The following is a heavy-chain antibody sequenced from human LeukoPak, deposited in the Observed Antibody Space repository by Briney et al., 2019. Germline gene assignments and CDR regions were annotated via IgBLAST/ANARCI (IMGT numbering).Heavy chain of an antibody. CDR1: GFTFSSYG. CDR2: ISYDGSNK. J-gene: IGHJ6*02. D-gene: IGHD6-13*01. CDR3: AYLAAAGTDNYGMGV. Sequence: PGGSLRLSCAASGFTFSSYGVHWVRQAPGKGLEWVAAISYDGSNKYYADSVKGRFTISSDNSKNTLYLQMNSLRAEDTAVYYCAYLAAAGTDNYGMGVWGQGTTVTVSS. V-gene: IGHV3-30*03.